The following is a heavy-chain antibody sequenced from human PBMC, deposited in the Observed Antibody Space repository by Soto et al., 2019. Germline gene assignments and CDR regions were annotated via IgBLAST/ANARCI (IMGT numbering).Heavy chain of an antibody. CDR2: ISSNGGST. V-gene: IGHV3-64*01. Sequence: GGSLRLSCAASGFTFSSYAMHWVRQAPGKGLEYVSAISSNGGSTYYANSVKGRFTISRDNSKNTLYLQMGSLRAEDMAVYYCARGAAYSGYEYYYYYYMDVWGKGTTVTVSS. CDR3: ARGAAYSGYEYYYYYYMDV. D-gene: IGHD5-12*01. CDR1: GFTFSSYA. J-gene: IGHJ6*03.